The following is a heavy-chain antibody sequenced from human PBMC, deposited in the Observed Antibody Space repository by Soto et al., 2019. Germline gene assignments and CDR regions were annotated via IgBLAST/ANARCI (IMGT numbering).Heavy chain of an antibody. Sequence: GGSLRLSCAASGVTFRNNAMNWVRQAPGKGLEWVSGISTTGGSTYYADSVRGRFTISRDNSKNTLYLQMNSLRAEDTAVYYCTKERGGGNLDSWGQGTLVTVSS. CDR1: GVTFRNNA. D-gene: IGHD2-15*01. J-gene: IGHJ4*02. CDR3: TKERGGGNLDS. CDR2: ISTTGGST. V-gene: IGHV3-23*01.